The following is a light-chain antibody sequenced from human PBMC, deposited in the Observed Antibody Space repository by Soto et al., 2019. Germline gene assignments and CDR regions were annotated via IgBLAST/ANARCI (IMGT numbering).Light chain of an antibody. CDR1: QDINSF. CDR3: QQLNTYPIT. V-gene: IGKV1-9*01. Sequence: DIQVTQSPSSVSASVGDRFTITFRASQDINSFLAWYQQKPGKAPNLLIYAASTLQRGVPSRFSGSGSGTDFTLTISSLQPEDFATYFCQQLNTYPITFGQGTRLEI. J-gene: IGKJ5*01. CDR2: AAS.